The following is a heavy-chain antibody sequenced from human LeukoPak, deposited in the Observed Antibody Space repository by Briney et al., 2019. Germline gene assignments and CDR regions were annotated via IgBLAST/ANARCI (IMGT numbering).Heavy chain of an antibody. CDR1: GYIFSTYA. Sequence: PGASLRLSCATSGYIFSTYALSWVRQAPGQGLEWASSISGSSGNTYHAEKLKGRVTISTDTSKNTLYLELSSLRAEDTALYYCARVIRAAPGEGYFDYWGQGTLVTVSS. J-gene: IGHJ4*02. CDR3: ARVIRAAPGEGYFDY. D-gene: IGHD3-10*01. V-gene: IGHV3-23*01. CDR2: ISGSSGNT.